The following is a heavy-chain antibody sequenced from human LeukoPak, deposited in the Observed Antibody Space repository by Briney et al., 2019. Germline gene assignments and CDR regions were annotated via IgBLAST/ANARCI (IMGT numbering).Heavy chain of an antibody. Sequence: GGSLRLSCAASGFTFSSYSMNWVRQAPGKGLEWVSYISSSSSTLYYADSVKGRFTISRDNAKNSLYLQMNSLRAEDTAVYYCARVEYYDILTGYYPGPYWGQGTLVTVSS. D-gene: IGHD3-9*01. CDR3: ARVEYYDILTGYYPGPY. CDR1: GFTFSSYS. CDR2: ISSSSSTL. J-gene: IGHJ4*02. V-gene: IGHV3-48*04.